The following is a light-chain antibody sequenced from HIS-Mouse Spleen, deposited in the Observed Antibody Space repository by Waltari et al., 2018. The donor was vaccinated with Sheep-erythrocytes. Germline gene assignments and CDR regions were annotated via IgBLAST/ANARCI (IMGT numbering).Light chain of an antibody. CDR1: SSHVGGYNY. V-gene: IGLV2-11*01. CDR2: DVS. Sequence: QSALTQPRSVSGSPGQSVTISCTGTSSHVGGYNYVSWYQQHPGKAPKLMSYDVSKRPAGVPDRFSGSKSGNTASLTISGLQAEDEADYYCCSYAGSYNHVFATGTKVTVL. CDR3: CSYAGSYNHV. J-gene: IGLJ1*01.